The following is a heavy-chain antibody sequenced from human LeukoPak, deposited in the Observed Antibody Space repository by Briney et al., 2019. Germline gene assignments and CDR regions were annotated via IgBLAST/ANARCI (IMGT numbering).Heavy chain of an antibody. Sequence: GGSLRLSCAASGFTFSDYYMSWIRQAPGKGLEWVSYISSSGSTIYYADSMKGRFTISRDNAKNSLYLQMNSLRAEDTAVYYCATHYDFWSGYPDAFDIWGQGTMVTVSS. CDR3: ATHYDFWSGYPDAFDI. J-gene: IGHJ3*02. CDR1: GFTFSDYY. CDR2: ISSSGSTI. V-gene: IGHV3-11*01. D-gene: IGHD3-3*01.